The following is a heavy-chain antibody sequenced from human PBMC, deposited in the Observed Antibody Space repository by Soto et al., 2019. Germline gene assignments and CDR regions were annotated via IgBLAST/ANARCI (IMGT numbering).Heavy chain of an antibody. J-gene: IGHJ4*02. D-gene: IGHD3-9*01. CDR3: TTRKRYFDWFLDY. Sequence: SLRLSCAASGFTFSNAWMSWVRQAPGKGLEWVGRIKSKTDGGTTDYAAPVKGRFTISRDDSKNTLYLQMNSLKTEDTAVYYCTTRKRYFDWFLDYWGQGTLVTVSS. CDR2: IKSKTDGGTT. CDR1: GFTFSNAW. V-gene: IGHV3-15*01.